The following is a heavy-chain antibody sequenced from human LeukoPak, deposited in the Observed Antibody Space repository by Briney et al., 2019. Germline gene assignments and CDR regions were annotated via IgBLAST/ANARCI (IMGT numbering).Heavy chain of an antibody. CDR2: IYYSGST. CDR3: ARVSIFGVVWWFDP. J-gene: IGHJ5*02. Sequence: SETLSLTCTVSGGSISSYYWSWIRQPPGKGLEWIGYIYYSGSTNYNPSLKSRVTLSVDTSKNQFSLKLSSVTAADTAVYYCARVSIFGVVWWFDPWGQGTLVTVSS. D-gene: IGHD3-3*01. CDR1: GGSISSYY. V-gene: IGHV4-59*01.